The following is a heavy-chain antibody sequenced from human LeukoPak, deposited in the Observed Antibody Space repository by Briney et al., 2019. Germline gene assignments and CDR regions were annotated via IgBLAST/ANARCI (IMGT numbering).Heavy chain of an antibody. Sequence: PGGSLRLSCAASGFTFSTYAMSWVRQAPGKGLEWVSAISGSGGVSVISGSGGITYYADSVKGRFTISRDNSRNTVYLQMNSLRAEDTAVYYCAKNWYSYGYYYYYMDVWGKGTTVTVSS. CDR2: ISGSGGVSVISGSGGIT. V-gene: IGHV3-23*01. CDR1: GFTFSTYA. CDR3: AKNWYSYGYYYYYMDV. D-gene: IGHD5-18*01. J-gene: IGHJ6*03.